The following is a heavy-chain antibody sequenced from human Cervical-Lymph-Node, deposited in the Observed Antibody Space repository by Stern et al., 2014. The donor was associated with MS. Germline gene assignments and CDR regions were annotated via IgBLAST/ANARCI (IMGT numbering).Heavy chain of an antibody. CDR2: VNPNTGTT. Sequence: QVQLGQSGAQLNKPAASVNVSCEASGFSFTTHYMHWIRQAPRQSPERGGMVNPNTGTTSYARQFQGRVIITRDTSTSTIYMELTGLRSEDTALYFCTRVQRERRALDPFDPWGQGTLVTVSS. D-gene: IGHD1-1*01. J-gene: IGHJ5*02. V-gene: IGHV1-46*03. CDR3: TRVQRERRALDPFDP. CDR1: GFSFTTHY.